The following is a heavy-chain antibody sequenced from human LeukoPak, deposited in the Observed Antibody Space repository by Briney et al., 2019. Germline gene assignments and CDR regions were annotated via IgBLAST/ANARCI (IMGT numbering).Heavy chain of an antibody. CDR2: INPNNGGT. CDR3: AARGGFGELLSTYYYYYYYMDV. Sequence: GASVKLSCKASGYTFTGYYIHWVRQAPGQGLEWMVRINPNNGGTNYAQKFQGRVTMTRDTSNSTAYRELSRLRSDDTAVYYCAARGGFGELLSTYYYYYYYMDVWGKGTTVTVSS. V-gene: IGHV1-2*06. CDR1: GYTFTGYY. D-gene: IGHD3-10*01. J-gene: IGHJ6*03.